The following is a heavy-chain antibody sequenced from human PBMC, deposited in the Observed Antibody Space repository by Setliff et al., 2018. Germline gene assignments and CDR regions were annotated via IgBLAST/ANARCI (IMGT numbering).Heavy chain of an antibody. Sequence: ASVKVSCKASGGTFSSYAISWVRQAPGQGLEWMGGINAGNGNTKYSQKFQGRVTITRDTSASTAYMELSSLRSEDTAVYYCARELYDSSGYYNYFDYWGQGTLVTVSS. CDR3: ARELYDSSGYYNYFDY. V-gene: IGHV1-3*01. D-gene: IGHD3-22*01. CDR2: INAGNGNT. J-gene: IGHJ4*02. CDR1: GGTFSSYA.